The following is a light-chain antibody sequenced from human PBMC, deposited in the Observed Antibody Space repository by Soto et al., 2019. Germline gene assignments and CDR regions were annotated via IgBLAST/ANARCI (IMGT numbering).Light chain of an antibody. CDR1: QSVSSN. J-gene: IGKJ1*01. V-gene: IGKV3-15*01. CDR2: GAS. CDR3: QQYNNGWT. Sequence: EIVMTQSPATLSVSPGERATLSCRASQSVSSNLAWYLQKPGQAPRLLIYGASTRATGIPARFSGSGSGTEFTLTISSLQSEDFAVYYCQQYNNGWTFGQGTKVEIK.